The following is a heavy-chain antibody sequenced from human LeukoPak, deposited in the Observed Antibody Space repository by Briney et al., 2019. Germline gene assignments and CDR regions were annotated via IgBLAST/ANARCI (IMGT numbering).Heavy chain of an antibody. CDR1: GFTFSSYE. Sequence: PGGSLRLSCAASGFTFSSYEMNWVRQAPGKGLEWVSYISSSGSTIYYADSVKGRFTISRDNAKNSLYLQMNSLRAEDTAVYYCARPYSSGWSYYYYMDVWGKGTTVTVSS. CDR3: ARPYSSGWSYYYYMDV. D-gene: IGHD6-19*01. V-gene: IGHV3-48*03. J-gene: IGHJ6*03. CDR2: ISSSGSTI.